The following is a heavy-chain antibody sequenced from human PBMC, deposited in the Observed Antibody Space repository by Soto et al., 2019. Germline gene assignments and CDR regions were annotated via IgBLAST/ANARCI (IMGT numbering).Heavy chain of an antibody. CDR3: AREDGYCSGGSCHSGGWLEP. CDR1: GYTFTTYG. Sequence: QVQLVQSGAEVKKPGASVKVSCKTSGYTFTTYGVSWVRQAPGQGLEWMGWISPYKGNTNYAQRLQGRVTLTTDTSTNTAYMELRSLRSDDTALYYCAREDGYCSGGSCHSGGWLEPWGQGTLVTVSS. V-gene: IGHV1-18*01. J-gene: IGHJ5*02. D-gene: IGHD2-15*01. CDR2: ISPYKGNT.